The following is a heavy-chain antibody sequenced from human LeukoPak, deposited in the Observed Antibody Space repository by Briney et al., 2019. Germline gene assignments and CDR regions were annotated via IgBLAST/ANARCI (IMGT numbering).Heavy chain of an antibody. CDR3: AKYTGDYYDSSGYQYYFDY. D-gene: IGHD3-22*01. Sequence: GGSLRLSCAPSGIVFSAYGMHWVRQAPGKGLEWVAFIRYDGISKYYADSVKGRFTISRDNSKNTLYLQMNSLRAEDTAVYYCAKYTGDYYDSSGYQYYFDYWGQGTLVTVSS. CDR2: IRYDGISK. J-gene: IGHJ4*02. V-gene: IGHV3-30*02. CDR1: GIVFSAYG.